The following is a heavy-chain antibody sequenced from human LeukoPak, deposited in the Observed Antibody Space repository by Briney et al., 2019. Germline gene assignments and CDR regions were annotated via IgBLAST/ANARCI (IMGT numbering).Heavy chain of an antibody. CDR2: ISGDGYST. CDR1: GFTFSTYT. J-gene: IGHJ4*02. CDR3: AKDFGRNLGGPGY. V-gene: IGHV3-23*01. D-gene: IGHD3-10*01. Sequence: GRSLRLSCAASGFTFSTYTMAWVRQAPGGGLEWVSGISGDGYSTYYADSVKGRFAISRDNSKSTLYLQMNSLRAEDTAVYYCAKDFGRNLGGPGYWGRGTRVTVSS.